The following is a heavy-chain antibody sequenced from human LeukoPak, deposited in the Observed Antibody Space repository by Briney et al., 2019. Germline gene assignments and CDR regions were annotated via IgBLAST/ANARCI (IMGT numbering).Heavy chain of an antibody. Sequence: SVKVSCKASGGTFSSYAISWVRQAPGQGLEWMGGIIPIFGTANYAQKFQGRVTITTDESTSTAYMELSSLRFEDTAIYYCARGPSGSGSYMVDYWAQGTLVTVSS. CDR2: IIPIFGTA. J-gene: IGHJ4*02. V-gene: IGHV1-69*05. CDR1: GGTFSSYA. D-gene: IGHD1-26*01. CDR3: ARGPSGSGSYMVDY.